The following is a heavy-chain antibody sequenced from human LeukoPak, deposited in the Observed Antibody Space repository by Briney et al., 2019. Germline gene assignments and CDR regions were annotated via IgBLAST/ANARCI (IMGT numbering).Heavy chain of an antibody. CDR3: AKAGFSWDNWFDP. D-gene: IGHD2-15*01. CDR1: GFTFSSYA. Sequence: GGSLRLSCAASGFTFSSYAMSWVRQAPGKGLEWVSGISDSGGTTYYADSVKGRFTISRDNSKNTLYLQMNSLRAEDTAVYYCAKAGFSWDNWFDPWGQGTLVTVSS. CDR2: ISDSGGTT. V-gene: IGHV3-23*01. J-gene: IGHJ5*02.